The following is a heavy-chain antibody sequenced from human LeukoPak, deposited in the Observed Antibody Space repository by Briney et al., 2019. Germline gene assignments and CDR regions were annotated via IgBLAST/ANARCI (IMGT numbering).Heavy chain of an antibody. D-gene: IGHD3-16*02. Sequence: ASVKVSCKASGYTFTDYYMHWVRQAPGQGHEWMGWINPNSGGTNYAQKFQGRVTMTRDTSVNTAYMELTRLRSDDTAVYYCARARQRLGELSALDNWGQGALVTVSS. J-gene: IGHJ4*02. CDR1: GYTFTDYY. V-gene: IGHV1-2*02. CDR3: ARARQRLGELSALDN. CDR2: INPNSGGT.